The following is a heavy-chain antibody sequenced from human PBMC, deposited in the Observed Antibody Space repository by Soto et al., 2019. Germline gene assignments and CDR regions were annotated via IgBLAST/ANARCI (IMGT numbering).Heavy chain of an antibody. CDR2: IYYSGST. CDR3: ARQDCTNGVCSKVDY. D-gene: IGHD2-8*01. Sequence: SETLSLTCTVSGGSISSSSYYWGWIRQPPGKGLEWIGSIYYSGSTYYNPSLKSRVTISVDTSENQFSLKLSPVTAADTAVYYCARQDCTNGVCSKVDYWGQGTLVTVSS. V-gene: IGHV4-39*01. J-gene: IGHJ4*02. CDR1: GGSISSSSYY.